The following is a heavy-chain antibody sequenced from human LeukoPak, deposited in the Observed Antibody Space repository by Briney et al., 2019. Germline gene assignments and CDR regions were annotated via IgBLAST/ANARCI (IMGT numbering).Heavy chain of an antibody. J-gene: IGHJ5*02. D-gene: IGHD4-11*01. CDR2: IYPGDSDT. CDR3: ARMVMTTVTSNWFDP. CDR1: AYSFTSYW. Sequence: GESLKISCKGSAYSFTSYWIGWVRQMPGKGLEWMGIIYPGDSDTRYSPSFQGQVTISADKSISTAYLQWSSLKASDTAMYYCARMVMTTVTSNWFDPWGQGTLVTVSS. V-gene: IGHV5-51*01.